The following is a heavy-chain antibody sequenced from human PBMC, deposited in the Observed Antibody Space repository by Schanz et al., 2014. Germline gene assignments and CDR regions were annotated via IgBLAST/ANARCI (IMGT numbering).Heavy chain of an antibody. V-gene: IGHV3-30*14. D-gene: IGHD1-1*01. CDR1: GFTLSNSD. CDR3: ARGTDWNLHY. J-gene: IGHJ4*02. Sequence: VQLVESGGGLVQPGGSLRLSCAASGFTLSNSDMHWVRQAPGKGLEWVALISNDGSIKYYADSVEGRFTISRDNSRNTLYLQMNSPRAGDTAVYYCARGTDWNLHYWGQGALVTVSS. CDR2: ISNDGSIK.